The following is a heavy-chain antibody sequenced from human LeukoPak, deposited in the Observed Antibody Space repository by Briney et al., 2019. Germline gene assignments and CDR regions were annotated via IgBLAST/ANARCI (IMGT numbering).Heavy chain of an antibody. CDR2: INHSGST. CDR3: ARGRSFQH. CDR1: GGSFSGYY. V-gene: IGHV4-34*01. J-gene: IGHJ1*01. Sequence: PSETLSLTCAVYGGSFSGYYWSWIRQPPEKGLEWIGEINHSGSTNYNPSLRSRVTISVDTSKNQFSLKLSSVTAADTAVYYCARGRSFQHWGQGTLVTVSS.